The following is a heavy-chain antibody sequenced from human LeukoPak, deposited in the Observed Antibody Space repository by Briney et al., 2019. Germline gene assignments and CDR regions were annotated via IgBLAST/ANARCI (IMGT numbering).Heavy chain of an antibody. CDR1: GYTFTSYD. CDR2: MNPNSGNT. Sequence: GASVKVSCKASGYTFTSYDINWVRQATGQGLEWMGWMNPNSGNTGYAQKFQGRVTMTRNTSISTAYMELSSLRSEDTAVYYCAVTSSSWYSDAFDIWGQGTMVTVSS. J-gene: IGHJ3*02. D-gene: IGHD6-13*01. CDR3: AVTSSSWYSDAFDI. V-gene: IGHV1-8*01.